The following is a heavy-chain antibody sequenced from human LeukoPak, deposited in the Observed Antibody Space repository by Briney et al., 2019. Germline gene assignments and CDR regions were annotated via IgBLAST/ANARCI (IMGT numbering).Heavy chain of an antibody. V-gene: IGHV4-30-4*08. CDR3: ASRVSYYDSSGYSDY. CDR1: GGSISSGDYY. Sequence: SETLSLICTVSGGSISSGDYYWSWIRQPPGKGLEWIGYIYYSGSTYYNPSLKSRVTISVDTSKNQFSLKLSSVTAADTAVYYCASRVSYYDSSGYSDYWGQGTLVTVSS. D-gene: IGHD3-22*01. CDR2: IYYSGST. J-gene: IGHJ4*02.